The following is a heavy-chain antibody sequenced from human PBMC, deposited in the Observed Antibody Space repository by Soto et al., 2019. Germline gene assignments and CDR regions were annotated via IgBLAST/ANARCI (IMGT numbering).Heavy chain of an antibody. CDR1: GGSISSSSYY. CDR2: IYYSGST. V-gene: IGHV4-39*01. CDR3: ARQVDTAMGFFDY. D-gene: IGHD5-18*01. Sequence: SETLSLTCTVSGGSISSSSYYWGWIRQPPGKGLERIGSIYYSGSTYYNPSLKSRVTISVDTSKNQFSLKLSSVTAADTAVYYCARQVDTAMGFFDYWGQGTLVTVSS. J-gene: IGHJ4*02.